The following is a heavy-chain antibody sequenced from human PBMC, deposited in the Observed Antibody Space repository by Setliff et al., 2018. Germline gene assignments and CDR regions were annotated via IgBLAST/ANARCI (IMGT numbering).Heavy chain of an antibody. CDR1: GFTFSSSN. D-gene: IGHD6-6*01. V-gene: IGHV3-21*01. CDR3: ARAPSSSSASWFDP. CDR2: ISGSSSYI. Sequence: PGGSLRLSCAASGFTFSSSNMHWVRQAPGKGLEWVSCISGSSSYIYYADSVKGRITISRDNAKNSLYLQMNSLRAEDTAVYYCARAPSSSSASWFDPWGQGTLV. J-gene: IGHJ5*02.